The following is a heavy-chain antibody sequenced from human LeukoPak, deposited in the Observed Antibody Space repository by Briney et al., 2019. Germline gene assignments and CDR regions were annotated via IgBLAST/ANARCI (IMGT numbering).Heavy chain of an antibody. CDR2: IYYSGST. D-gene: IGHD1-26*01. CDR3: ARRIVGIEFDY. CDR1: GGSISSYY. J-gene: IGHJ4*02. V-gene: IGHV4-59*08. Sequence: SETLSLTCTVSGGSISSYYWSWIRQPPGKGLEWIGYIYYSGSTNYNPSLKSRVTISVDASKNQFSLKLSSVTAADTAVYYCARRIVGIEFDYWGQGTLVTVSS.